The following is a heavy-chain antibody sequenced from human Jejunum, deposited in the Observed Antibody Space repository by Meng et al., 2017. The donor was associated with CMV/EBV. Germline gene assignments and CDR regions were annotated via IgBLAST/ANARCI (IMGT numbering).Heavy chain of an antibody. CDR3: SSALGDY. Sequence: KGSCKASGYSFIDCYMHWVRLAPGQGLEWMGWINPKTGATNYAQRFQGRVTMTRDTSINTVYMEMTGLKADDTAMYFCSSALGDYWGQGTLVTVSS. J-gene: IGHJ4*02. V-gene: IGHV1-2*02. CDR1: GYSFIDCY. CDR2: INPKTGAT. D-gene: IGHD2-21*01.